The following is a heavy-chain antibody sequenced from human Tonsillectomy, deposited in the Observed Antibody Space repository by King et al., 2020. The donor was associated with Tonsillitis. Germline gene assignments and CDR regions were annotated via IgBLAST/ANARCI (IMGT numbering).Heavy chain of an antibody. CDR2: ISSSSSYR. V-gene: IGHV3-21*01. CDR3: AGESIAAAGTFDY. CDR1: GFTFSNYS. D-gene: IGHD6-13*01. J-gene: IGHJ4*02. Sequence: VQLVESGGGLVKPGGSLRLSCAASGFTFSNYSMNWVRQAPGEGLEWVSSISSSSSYRYYADSVKGRFTISRDNAKNSLYLQMNSLRAEDTAVYYCAGESIAAAGTFDYWGQGTLVTVSS.